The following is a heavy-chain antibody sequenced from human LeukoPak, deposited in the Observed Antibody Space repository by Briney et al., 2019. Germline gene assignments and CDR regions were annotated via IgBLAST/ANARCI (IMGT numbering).Heavy chain of an antibody. J-gene: IGHJ4*02. CDR3: ARENIYRND. Sequence: PGGSLRLSCAASGFTFSGYWMSWVRQAPGKGLEWVANIKQDGSEKYYVDSVKGRFTISRDNAKNSLYLQMYSLRAEDTAVYYWARENIYRNDGGQEIL. CDR2: IKQDGSEK. CDR1: GFTFSGYW. D-gene: IGHD4-11*01. V-gene: IGHV3-7*01.